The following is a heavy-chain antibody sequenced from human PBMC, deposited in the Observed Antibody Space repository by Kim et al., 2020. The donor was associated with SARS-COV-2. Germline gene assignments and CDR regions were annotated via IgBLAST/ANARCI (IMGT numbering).Heavy chain of an antibody. V-gene: IGHV3-21*01. Sequence: GGSLRLSCAASGFTFSDFSMNWVRQAPGKGLEWVSSISGNTNYIYQADSVKGRFTISRDNAKNSLYLQMNSLRAEDTAVYYCARDSCQYTWGTVSLVFWGQGTLVTVSS. J-gene: IGHJ4*02. CDR3: ARDSCQYTWGTVSLVF. D-gene: IGHD3-16*01. CDR2: ISGNTNYI. CDR1: GFTFSDFS.